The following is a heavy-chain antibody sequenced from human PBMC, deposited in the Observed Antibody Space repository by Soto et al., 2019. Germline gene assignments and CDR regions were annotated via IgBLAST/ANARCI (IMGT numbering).Heavy chain of an antibody. V-gene: IGHV3-20*04. D-gene: IGHD3-22*01. CDR1: RFISDNCG. J-gene: IGHJ4*02. CDR3: ARDPYGLMVVVIRKFDS. Sequence: EVQVVESGGGAVRPGGSLRLSCAVSRFISDNCGMKWVRQAPGKGLEWVSGINWNGGRTGYADSVKGRLSISRDKAKNSVYLQRNSLRDEDTALYYGARDPYGLMVVVIRKFDSWGQGTLVTVSS. CDR2: INWNGGRT.